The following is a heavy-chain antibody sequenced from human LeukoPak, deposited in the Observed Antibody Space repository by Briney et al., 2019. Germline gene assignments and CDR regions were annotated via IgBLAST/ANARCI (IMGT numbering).Heavy chain of an antibody. V-gene: IGHV3-20*04. D-gene: IGHD5-24*01. Sequence: TGGSLRLSCAASGFTFDDYGMSWVRQAPGKGLEWVSGINWNGGSTGYADSVKGRFTISRDNAKNSLYLQMNSLRAEDTALYYCARKATILVGYYYYMDVWGKGTTVTVSS. CDR3: ARKATILVGYYYYMDV. CDR2: INWNGGST. CDR1: GFTFDDYG. J-gene: IGHJ6*03.